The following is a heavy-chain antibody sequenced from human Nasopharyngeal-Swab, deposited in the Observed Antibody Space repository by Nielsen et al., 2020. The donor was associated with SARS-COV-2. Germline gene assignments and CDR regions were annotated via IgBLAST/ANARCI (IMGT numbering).Heavy chain of an antibody. Sequence: SVKVSCKASGGTFSSYAISWVRQAPGQGLEWTGRIIPIFGIANYAQKLQGRVTITADKSTSTAYRELSSLRSEDTAVYYCASQGGGDYYDSRRYYNYVMDVWGQGTTVTVSS. V-gene: IGHV1-69*04. CDR3: ASQGGGDYYDSRRYYNYVMDV. CDR1: GGTFSSYA. D-gene: IGHD3-22*01. CDR2: IIPIFGIA. J-gene: IGHJ6*02.